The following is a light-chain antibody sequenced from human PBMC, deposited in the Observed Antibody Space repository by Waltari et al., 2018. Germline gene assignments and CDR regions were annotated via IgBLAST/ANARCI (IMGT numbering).Light chain of an antibody. Sequence: QSALTQPASVSGSPGQSITISCTGTSSDVGSHNLVSWYHQHPGQAPKRLIYEVSQRPQGVSYRFSGSKAGNPASLTISGLQAEDEADYYRCSHAGSSTVVFGGGTKLTVL. V-gene: IGLV2-23*02. CDR3: CSHAGSSTVV. CDR2: EVS. CDR1: SSDVGSHNL. J-gene: IGLJ2*01.